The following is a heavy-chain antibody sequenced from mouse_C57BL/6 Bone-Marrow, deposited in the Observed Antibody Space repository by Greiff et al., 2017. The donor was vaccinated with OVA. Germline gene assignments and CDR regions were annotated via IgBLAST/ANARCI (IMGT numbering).Heavy chain of an antibody. V-gene: IGHV1-61*01. CDR1: GYTFTSYW. CDR2: IYPSDSET. Sequence: VQLQQSGAELVRPGSSVKLSCKASGYTFTSYWMDWVQQRPGQGLEWIGNIYPSDSETHYNQKFKDKATLTVDKSSSTAFMQLSSLTSEDSAVYYCARYASYYSYDGYFDVWGTGTTVTVSS. CDR3: ARYASYYSYDGYFDV. J-gene: IGHJ1*03. D-gene: IGHD2-12*01.